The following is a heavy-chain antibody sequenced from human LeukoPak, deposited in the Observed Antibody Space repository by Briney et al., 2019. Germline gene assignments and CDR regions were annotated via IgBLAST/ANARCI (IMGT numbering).Heavy chain of an antibody. CDR3: ARGPLSNYVDY. D-gene: IGHD3-16*02. Sequence: ASVKVSCKASGYTFTSYDINWVRQATGQGLEWMGWMNPYNDNTGYAQKFRGRVTITSNTSISTAYMELSSLRSDDTAVYYCARGPLSNYVDYWGQGTLVTVSS. CDR2: MNPYNDNT. CDR1: GYTFTSYD. V-gene: IGHV1-8*03. J-gene: IGHJ4*02.